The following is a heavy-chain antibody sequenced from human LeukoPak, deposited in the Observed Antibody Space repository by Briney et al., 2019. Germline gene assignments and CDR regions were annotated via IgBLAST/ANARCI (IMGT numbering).Heavy chain of an antibody. D-gene: IGHD1-26*01. CDR1: GLTFSSYR. V-gene: IGHV3-21*01. J-gene: IGHJ3*02. CDR2: MSSSSGYI. Sequence: GGSLRLSCAAYGLTFSSYRIHWVRQAPGKGLEWVTSMSSSSGYIYSADSVKGRFTISRDNAKNSLYLQMNSLRVEDTAVYYGAREGHWAAGGAFDIWGQGTMVTVSS. CDR3: AREGHWAAGGAFDI.